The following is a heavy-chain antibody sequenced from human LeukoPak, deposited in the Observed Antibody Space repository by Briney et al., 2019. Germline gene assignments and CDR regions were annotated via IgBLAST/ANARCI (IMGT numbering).Heavy chain of an antibody. CDR3: AGGQPPSYYDMDV. CDR2: INHSGST. D-gene: IGHD6-13*01. J-gene: IGHJ6*02. V-gene: IGHV4-34*01. Sequence: SETLSLTCAVYGGSFSGYYWSWIRQPPGKGLEWIGEINHSGSTNYNPSLKSRVTISVDTSKNQFSLKLSSVTAADTAVYYCAGGQPPSYYDMDVWGQGTTVTVSS. CDR1: GGSFSGYY.